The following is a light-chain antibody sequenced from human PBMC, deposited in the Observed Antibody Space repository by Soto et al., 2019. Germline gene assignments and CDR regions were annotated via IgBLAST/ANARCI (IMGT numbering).Light chain of an antibody. CDR1: QSVSDSS. J-gene: IGKJ2*01. V-gene: IGKV3-20*01. CDR3: QLYGDSPMYT. CDR2: GAS. Sequence: EIVLTQSPGTLSLSPGERATLSCRASQSVSDSSLACYHQKPGQAPRLLIYGASRRATGIPDTFSGSGSGTDFTITISRLEPEDFAVYYCQLYGDSPMYTFGQGTKLEIK.